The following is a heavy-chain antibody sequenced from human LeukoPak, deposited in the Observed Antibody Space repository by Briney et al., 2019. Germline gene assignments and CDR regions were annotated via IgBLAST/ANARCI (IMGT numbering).Heavy chain of an antibody. CDR1: GGSINSYY. Sequence: SETLSLTCTVSGGSINSYYWSWIRQPPGKGLEWIGYIYYSGSPNYSPSLKSRVTISVHTSKNQFSLKLSSVTAADTAVYYCAREWMGVIDYWGQGTLVTVSS. J-gene: IGHJ4*02. CDR2: IYYSGSP. CDR3: AREWMGVIDY. V-gene: IGHV4-59*12. D-gene: IGHD3-16*01.